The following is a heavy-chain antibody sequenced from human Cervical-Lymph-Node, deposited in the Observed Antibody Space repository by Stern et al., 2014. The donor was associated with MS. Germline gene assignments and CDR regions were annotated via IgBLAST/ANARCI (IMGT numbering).Heavy chain of an antibody. CDR2: IILPVGTA. CDR1: GG. V-gene: IGHV1-69*12. D-gene: IGHD3-10*01. J-gene: IGHJ5*02. CDR3: ARGTGDNWFDP. Sequence: QVQLVQSGADVKKPGSAVRVSCKASGGVSLLRQAPGQGLVYMGGIILPVGTAHVAQRFQGRLTITADPSRNTTYMELRSLRSDDTAVYYCARGTGDNWFDPWGQGTLVSVSS.